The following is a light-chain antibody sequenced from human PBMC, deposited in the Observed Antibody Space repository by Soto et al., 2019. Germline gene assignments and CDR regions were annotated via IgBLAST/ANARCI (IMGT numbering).Light chain of an antibody. V-gene: IGKV3-15*01. CDR1: QSVSSN. CDR2: GAS. CDR3: QHYNRWPRT. J-gene: IGKJ1*01. Sequence: EMVMTQSPATLSVSPGERATLSCRASQSVSSNLAWYQQKPGQAPRLLIYGASTRATGVPARFSGSGSGTEFTLTISSLQSEDVAVYHCQHYNRWPRTFGQGTKVESK.